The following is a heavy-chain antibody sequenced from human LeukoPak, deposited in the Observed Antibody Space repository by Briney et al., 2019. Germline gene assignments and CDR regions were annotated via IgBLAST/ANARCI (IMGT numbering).Heavy chain of an antibody. CDR1: GGSISSYY. V-gene: IGHV4-59*08. CDR2: MYYSGST. Sequence: SETLSLTCTVSGGSISSYYWSWIRQPPGKGLEWIGYMYYSGSTNFNPSLRSRVTISVATSKNQFSLKLSSVTAADTAVYYCARRQSGSFQILYYFDYWGQGTLVTVSS. J-gene: IGHJ4*02. D-gene: IGHD1-26*01. CDR3: ARRQSGSFQILYYFDY.